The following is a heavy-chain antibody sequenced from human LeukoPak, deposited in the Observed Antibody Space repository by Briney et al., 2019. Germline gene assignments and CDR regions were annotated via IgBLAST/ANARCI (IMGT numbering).Heavy chain of an antibody. CDR2: IYDSGNT. J-gene: IGHJ1*01. Sequence: SETLSLTCTVSGASISSHYGIWIRQSPGKGLEWIGYIYDSGNTDYNPSLKSRVSISMNTSKNQFSLNLSSVTDADAAVYYCAGRGRRYFRDCGQGTLVTVSS. CDR3: AGRGRRYFRD. CDR1: GASISSHY. V-gene: IGHV4-59*08.